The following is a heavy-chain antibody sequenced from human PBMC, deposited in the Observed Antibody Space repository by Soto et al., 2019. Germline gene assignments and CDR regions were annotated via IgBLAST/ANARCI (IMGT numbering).Heavy chain of an antibody. CDR2: ISSSSSTI. V-gene: IGHV3-48*01. D-gene: IGHD3-3*01. J-gene: IGHJ5*02. CDR3: ARSLRFLEWLLADNWFDP. Sequence: LRLSCAASGFTFSSYSMNWVRQAPGKGLEWVSYISSSSSTIYYADSVKGQFTISRDNAKNSLYLQMKSLRAKDTAVYYYARSLRFLEWLLADNWFDPWGQGTLVTVSS. CDR1: GFTFSSYS.